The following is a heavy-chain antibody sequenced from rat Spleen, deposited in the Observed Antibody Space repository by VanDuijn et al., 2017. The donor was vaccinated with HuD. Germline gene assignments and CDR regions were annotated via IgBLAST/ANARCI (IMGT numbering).Heavy chain of an antibody. CDR3: ARLGAQDYFDY. Sequence: EVQLVESGGGLVQPGRSLKLSCVASGFTFNNYWMSWIRQAPGKGLEWVASITNTGGSIYYPDSVKGRFTISRDNAKSTLYLQMDSLRSEDTATYYCARLGAQDYFDYWGQGVMVTVSS. J-gene: IGHJ2*01. CDR2: ITNTGGSI. D-gene: IGHD5-1*01. V-gene: IGHV5-31*01. CDR1: GFTFNNYW.